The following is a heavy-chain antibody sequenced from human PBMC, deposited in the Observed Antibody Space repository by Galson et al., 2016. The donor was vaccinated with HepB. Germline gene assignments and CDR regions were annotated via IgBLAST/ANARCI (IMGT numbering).Heavy chain of an antibody. V-gene: IGHV4-30-4*01. Sequence: TLSLTCTISGGSISNSDDCWSWSRQPPGKGLEWIGYLSYSGRTYYNPSLRGRPSISVDTSTNQFSLKLTSVTAADTAVYYCARLDYYDSSGHAPLIDPWGQGTLVTVSS. CDR3: ARLDYYDSSGHAPLIDP. CDR1: GGSISNSDDC. J-gene: IGHJ5*02. CDR2: LSYSGRT. D-gene: IGHD3-22*01.